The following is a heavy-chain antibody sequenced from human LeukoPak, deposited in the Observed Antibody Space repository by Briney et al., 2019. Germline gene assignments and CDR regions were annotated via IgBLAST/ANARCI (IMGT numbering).Heavy chain of an antibody. J-gene: IGHJ4*02. Sequence: GGSLMLSCAASGFSFSTYAMSWVRQAPGKGLEWVSGVNGNGGSTSYADSVKGRFTIFRDNSKNTVYLQMNSLRVEDTAVYYCAKSLYGGCDYWGQGTVVTVSS. CDR3: AKSLYGGCDY. CDR2: VNGNGGST. D-gene: IGHD3-16*02. V-gene: IGHV3-23*01. CDR1: GFSFSTYA.